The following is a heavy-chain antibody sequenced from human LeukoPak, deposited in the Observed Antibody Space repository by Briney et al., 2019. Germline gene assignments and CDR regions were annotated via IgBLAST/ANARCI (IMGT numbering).Heavy chain of an antibody. J-gene: IGHJ4*02. Sequence: GGSLRLSCALSGFTFSRHGMHWVRQAPGKGLEWVAIISKDGSRKYYAHSVEGRFTISRDNSKNTLYLQMDSLRAEDTAVYYCARDRAWNYFDYWGQGTLVTVSS. CDR2: ISKDGSRK. CDR3: ARDRAWNYFDY. D-gene: IGHD3-3*01. V-gene: IGHV3-30*03. CDR1: GFTFSRHG.